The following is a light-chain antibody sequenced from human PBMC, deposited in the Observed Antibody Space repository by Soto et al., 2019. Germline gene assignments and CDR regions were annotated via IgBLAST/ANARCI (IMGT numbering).Light chain of an antibody. J-gene: IGKJ1*01. CDR1: QRISSTF. CDR3: QQCGGSPT. Sequence: EIVLTQSPGTLSLSPGERASLSCRASQRISSTFLAWYQQKPGQAPRLLIYGASSRATGIPDRFSGSGSGTDFTLTISRLEAEDFAMYHCQQCGGSPTLGQGTKVEVK. V-gene: IGKV3-20*01. CDR2: GAS.